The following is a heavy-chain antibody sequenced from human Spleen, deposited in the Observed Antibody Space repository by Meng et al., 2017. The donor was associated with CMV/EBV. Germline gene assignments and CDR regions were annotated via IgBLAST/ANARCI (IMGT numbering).Heavy chain of an antibody. V-gene: IGHV3-74*01. Sequence: GESLKISCAASGFTFTKHWIHWVRQAPGKGLEWVSRINGDATRTSYVDSVEGRFTISRDKSKNTVYLQMNSLRTEDTAVYHCARVRVAYYYYYGMDVWGQGTTVTVSS. CDR2: INGDATRT. J-gene: IGHJ6*02. CDR3: ARVRVAYYYYYGMDV. D-gene: IGHD3-3*01. CDR1: GFTFTKHW.